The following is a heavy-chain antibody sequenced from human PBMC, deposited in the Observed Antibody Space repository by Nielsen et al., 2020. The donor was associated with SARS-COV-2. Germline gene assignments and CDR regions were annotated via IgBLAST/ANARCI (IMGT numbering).Heavy chain of an antibody. Sequence: SVKVSCKASGGTFSSYAISWVRQAPGQGLEWMGGIIPIFGTANYAQKFQGRVTITADESTSTAYMELSSLRSEDTAVYYCARPHSSSSVDYYYYYGMDVWGQGTTVTVSS. CDR2: IIPIFGTA. V-gene: IGHV1-69*13. J-gene: IGHJ6*02. D-gene: IGHD6-6*01. CDR3: ARPHSSSSVDYYYYYGMDV. CDR1: GGTFSSYA.